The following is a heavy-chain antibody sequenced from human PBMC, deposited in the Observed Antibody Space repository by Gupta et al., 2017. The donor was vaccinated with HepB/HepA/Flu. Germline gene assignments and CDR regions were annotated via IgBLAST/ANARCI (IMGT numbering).Heavy chain of an antibody. D-gene: IGHD6-6*01. CDR3: ARDGSSSAYYYYYYMDV. CDR2: IKQDGSEK. V-gene: IGHV3-7*01. Sequence: EVQLVESGGGLVQPGGSLRLSCAVSGFTFRRYWMRWVRQAPGKGLEWVANIKQDGSEKYYVDSVKGRFTISRDNAKNSLYLQMNSLRAEDTAVYYCARDGSSSAYYYYYYMDVWGKGTTVTGAS. CDR1: GFTFRRYW. J-gene: IGHJ6*03.